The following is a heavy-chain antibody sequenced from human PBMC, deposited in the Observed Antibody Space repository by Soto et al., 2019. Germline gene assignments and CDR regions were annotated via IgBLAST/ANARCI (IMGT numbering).Heavy chain of an antibody. V-gene: IGHV1-8*01. J-gene: IGHJ4*02. CDR3: ARGLRSLDGAVTVVRDY. CDR1: GYTFTSYD. D-gene: IGHD2-15*01. CDR2: MNPNSGNT. Sequence: ASVKVSCKASGYTFTSYDINWVRQATGQGLEWMGWMNPNSGNTGYAQKFQGRVTMTRNTSISTAYMELSSLRSEDTAVYYCARGLRSLDGAVTVVRDYWGQGTLVTVSS.